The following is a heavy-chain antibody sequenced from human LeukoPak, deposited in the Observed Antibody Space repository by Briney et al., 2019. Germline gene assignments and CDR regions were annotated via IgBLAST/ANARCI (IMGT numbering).Heavy chain of an antibody. CDR2: ISYSGST. CDR1: GDSMTNYY. J-gene: IGHJ4*02. D-gene: IGHD3-22*01. Sequence: SETLSLTCTASGDSMTNYYWSWIRQPPGMGLEWIGYISYSGSTNYNPSLKSRVTISIDTSKNQFSLKLSSVTAADTAVYYCASLTMIVVPWGQGTLVTVSS. V-gene: IGHV4-59*12. CDR3: ASLTMIVVP.